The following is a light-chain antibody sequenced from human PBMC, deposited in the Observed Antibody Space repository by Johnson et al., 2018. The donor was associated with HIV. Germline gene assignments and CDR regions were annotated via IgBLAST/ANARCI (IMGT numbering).Light chain of an antibody. Sequence: QFVLTQPPSVSAAPGQKVTISCSGSSSNIGKNYVSWYQQHPGTAPKLLIYENNKRPAGIPDRFSGSKSGTSATLSMLGVQTGDEADYYCGTWDSRLSAYVFGTGTRVTVL. CDR1: SSNIGKNY. CDR3: GTWDSRLSAYV. J-gene: IGLJ1*01. CDR2: ENN. V-gene: IGLV1-51*01.